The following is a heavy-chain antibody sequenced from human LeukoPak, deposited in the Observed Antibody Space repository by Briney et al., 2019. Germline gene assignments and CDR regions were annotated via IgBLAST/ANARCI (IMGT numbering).Heavy chain of an antibody. V-gene: IGHV3-23*01. CDR1: GFIFSNYA. D-gene: IGHD6-19*01. Sequence: PGGSLILSCAASGFIFSNYAMSWVRQVPGRGLEWVSTISSRGDSTYVADSVKGRFTISRDNSKNSLYLQMNTVRAEDTAVYYCVKGPRPDITVAHTVENWSQGTLVTVSS. CDR3: VKGPRPDITVAHTVEN. CDR2: ISSRGDST. J-gene: IGHJ4*02.